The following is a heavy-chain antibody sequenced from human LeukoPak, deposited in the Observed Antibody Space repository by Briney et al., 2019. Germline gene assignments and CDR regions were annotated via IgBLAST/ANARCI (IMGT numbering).Heavy chain of an antibody. Sequence: GGSLRLSCAASGFTFSSYWMHWVRQAPGKGLVWVSRINSDGSSTSYADSVKGRFTISRDNAKNTLYLQMNSLRAEDTAVYYCASGYYYGPGFRHYWGQGTLVTASS. CDR3: ASGYYYGPGFRHY. J-gene: IGHJ4*02. D-gene: IGHD3-10*01. CDR2: INSDGSST. V-gene: IGHV3-74*01. CDR1: GFTFSSYW.